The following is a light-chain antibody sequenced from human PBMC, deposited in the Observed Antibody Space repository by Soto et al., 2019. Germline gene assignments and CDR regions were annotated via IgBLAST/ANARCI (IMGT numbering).Light chain of an antibody. CDR2: DVS. CDR1: QTVERW. V-gene: IGKV1-5*01. CDR3: QQYKDYVYT. J-gene: IGKJ2*01. Sequence: DIQLTQSPSFLSASVGGRVTITCRASQTVERWMAWYQQKPGKAPKLLISDVSTLERGVPSRFSGSGSATEFTLTISGLQPDDFATYYCQQYKDYVYTFGQGTKVDIK.